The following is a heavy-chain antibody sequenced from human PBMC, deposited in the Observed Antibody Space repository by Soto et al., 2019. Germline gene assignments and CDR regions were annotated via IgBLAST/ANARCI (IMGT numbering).Heavy chain of an antibody. V-gene: IGHV3-74*01. CDR3: VSASYGDHEYFKT. D-gene: IGHD4-17*01. Sequence: EVQLVESGGGLVQPGGSLRLSCAASGFTFSTYWMHWVRQAPGEGLVWVSRIKTDGSMTNYADSVKGRFTISRDNAKNTLYLKMNSLRAEDTAVYFCVSASYGDHEYFKTWGQGTLVTVSS. J-gene: IGHJ5*02. CDR2: IKTDGSMT. CDR1: GFTFSTYW.